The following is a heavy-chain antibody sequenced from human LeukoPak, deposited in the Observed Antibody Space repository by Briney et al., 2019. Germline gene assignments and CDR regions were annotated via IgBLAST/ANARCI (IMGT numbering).Heavy chain of an antibody. CDR2: ISSSGSTI. D-gene: IGHD6-19*01. J-gene: IGHJ4*02. CDR1: GFTFSSYT. V-gene: IGHV3-48*01. Sequence: PGGSLRLSCAASGFTFSSYTMNWVRQAPGKGLEWLSYISSSGSTIYYADSVKGRFTISRDNAKNSLYLQMNSLRAEDTAVYYCARGYSSGLHFDYWGQGTLVTVSS. CDR3: ARGYSSGLHFDY.